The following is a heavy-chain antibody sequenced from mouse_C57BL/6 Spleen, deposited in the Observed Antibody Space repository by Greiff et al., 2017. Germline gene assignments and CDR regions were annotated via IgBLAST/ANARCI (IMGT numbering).Heavy chain of an antibody. V-gene: IGHV5-4*01. CDR2: ISDGGSYT. CDR1: GFTFSSYA. CDR3: ARESSDYYAMDY. D-gene: IGHD1-1*01. Sequence: DVQLVESGGGLVKPGGSLKLSCAASGFTFSSYAMSWVRQTPEKRLEWVATISDGGSYTYYPDNVKGRFTISRDNAKNNLYLQMSHLKSEDTAMYYCARESSDYYAMDYWGQGTSVTVSS. J-gene: IGHJ4*01.